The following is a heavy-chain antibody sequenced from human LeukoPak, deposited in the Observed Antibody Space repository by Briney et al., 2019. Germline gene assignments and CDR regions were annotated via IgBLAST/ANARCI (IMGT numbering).Heavy chain of an antibody. CDR3: ATRYYYDSSGYYRGRDAFDI. CDR1: GYTFTGYY. CDR2: INPNSGGT. Sequence: ASVKVSCKASGYTFTGYYMHWVRQAPGQGLEWMGWINPNSGGTNYAQKFQGRVTMTRDTSISTAYMELSRLRSEDTAVYYCATRYYYDSSGYYRGRDAFDIWGQGTMVTVSS. D-gene: IGHD3-22*01. V-gene: IGHV1-2*02. J-gene: IGHJ3*02.